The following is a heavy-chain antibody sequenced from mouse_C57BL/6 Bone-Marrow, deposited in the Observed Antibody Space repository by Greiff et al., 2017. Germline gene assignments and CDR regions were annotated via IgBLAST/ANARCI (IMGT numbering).Heavy chain of an antibody. CDR3: ARHCYGSSFDY. D-gene: IGHD1-1*01. Sequence: EVKVVESGGDLVKPGGSLKLSCAASGFTFSSYGMSWVRQTPDQRLEWVATISSGGSYTYYPDSVKGRFTISRDNAKNTLYLQMSSLKSEDTAMYYCARHCYGSSFDYWGQGTTRTVSS. V-gene: IGHV5-6*01. CDR2: ISSGGSYT. J-gene: IGHJ2*01. CDR1: GFTFSSYG.